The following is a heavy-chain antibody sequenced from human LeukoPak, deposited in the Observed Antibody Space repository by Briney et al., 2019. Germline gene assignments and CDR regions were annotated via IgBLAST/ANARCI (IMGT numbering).Heavy chain of an antibody. J-gene: IGHJ4*02. D-gene: IGHD2/OR15-2a*01. CDR3: ATDFYRGRQFDY. V-gene: IGHV1-24*01. Sequence: ASVKVSCKVSGNTFTDLSMNWVRQAPGKGLEWMGGFDPEDVETIYAQKFQGRVTMTEDTSTATAYMDLSNLRPDDTAVYYCATDFYRGRQFDYWGQGTLVTVSS. CDR2: FDPEDVET. CDR1: GNTFTDLS.